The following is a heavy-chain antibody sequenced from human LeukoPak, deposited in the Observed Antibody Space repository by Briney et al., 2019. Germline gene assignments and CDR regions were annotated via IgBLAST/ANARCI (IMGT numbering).Heavy chain of an antibody. J-gene: IGHJ4*02. CDR1: RFTFSTYW. V-gene: IGHV3-7*01. D-gene: IGHD7-27*01. CDR3: ARDGWGYFDY. CDR2: IKQDGSEK. Sequence: GGSLRLSCAASRFTFSTYWMSWVRQAPGKGLEWVANIKQDGSEKYYVDSVKGRFTISRDNAKNSLYLQMNSLRAEDTAVYYCARDGWGYFDYWGQGTLVTVSS.